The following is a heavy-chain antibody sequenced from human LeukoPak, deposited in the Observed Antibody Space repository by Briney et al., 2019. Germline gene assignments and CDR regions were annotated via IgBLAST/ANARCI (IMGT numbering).Heavy chain of an antibody. CDR3: ARHPQDYDFWSSYYRD. D-gene: IGHD3-3*01. Sequence: RGESLKISCKGSGYSFTSYWIGWVRQMPGKGLEWMGIIYPGDSDTRYSPSFQGQVTISADKSISTAYLQWSSLKASDTAMYYCARHPQDYDFWSSYYRDWGQGTLVTVSS. V-gene: IGHV5-51*01. CDR1: GYSFTSYW. CDR2: IYPGDSDT. J-gene: IGHJ4*02.